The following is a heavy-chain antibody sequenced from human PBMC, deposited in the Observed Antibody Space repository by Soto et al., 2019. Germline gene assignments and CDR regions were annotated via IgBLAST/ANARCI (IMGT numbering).Heavy chain of an antibody. CDR1: GFIFSSYA. CDR3: VKGLAVAFFDY. CDR2: ISGSGGST. Sequence: EVQLLESGGGLVQPGGSLRLSCAASGFIFSSYAMSWVRQAPGKGLEWVSAISGSGGSTYYADSVKGRFTISRDNSKNTLSLQMSSLRAEDTAVYYCVKGLAVAFFDYWGQGTLVTVSS. J-gene: IGHJ4*02. D-gene: IGHD6-19*01. V-gene: IGHV3-23*01.